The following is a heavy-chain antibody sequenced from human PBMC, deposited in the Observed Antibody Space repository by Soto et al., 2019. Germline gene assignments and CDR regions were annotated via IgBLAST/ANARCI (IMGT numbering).Heavy chain of an antibody. D-gene: IGHD6-6*01. J-gene: IGHJ6*03. CDR1: GGSISTYY. CDR2: ISYSGST. Sequence: SETLSLTCTVSGGSISTYYWSWIRQPPGKGLEWIGYISYSGSTNYNPSLKSRLTISVDTSKNQFSLKLNSVTAADTAVYYCARRLEYVSSQTPCYYHYYMDVRGKGSTVIVSS. CDR3: ARRLEYVSSQTPCYYHYYMDV. V-gene: IGHV4-59*08.